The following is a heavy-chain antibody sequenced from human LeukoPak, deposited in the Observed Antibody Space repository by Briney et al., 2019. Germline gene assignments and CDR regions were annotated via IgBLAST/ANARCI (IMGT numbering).Heavy chain of an antibody. J-gene: IGHJ4*02. CDR1: GFTFTSYW. CDR3: ARDGDFDF. Sequence: GGSLRLSCAASGFTFTSYWMSWVRQAPGKGLEWVADINKDGSEECYVDSVKGRFTISRDNAKNSLYLQMNSLRVEDTAVYYCARDGDFDFWGQGIQVTVSS. D-gene: IGHD3-16*01. CDR2: INKDGSEE. V-gene: IGHV3-7*01.